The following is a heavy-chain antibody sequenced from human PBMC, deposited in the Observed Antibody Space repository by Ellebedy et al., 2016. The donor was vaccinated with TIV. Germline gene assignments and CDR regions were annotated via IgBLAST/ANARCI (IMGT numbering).Heavy chain of an antibody. CDR3: ARRTGVAVGATPFDY. CDR2: IYLGDSDT. CDR1: GYSSTSYW. V-gene: IGHV5-51*01. D-gene: IGHD1-26*01. J-gene: IGHJ4*02. Sequence: GGSLRLSCKGSGYSSTSYWIGWVRQMPGKGLEWMGIIYLGDSDTRYSPSFQGQVTISADKSISTAYLQWSSLKASDTAMYYCARRTGVAVGATPFDYWGQGTLVTVSS.